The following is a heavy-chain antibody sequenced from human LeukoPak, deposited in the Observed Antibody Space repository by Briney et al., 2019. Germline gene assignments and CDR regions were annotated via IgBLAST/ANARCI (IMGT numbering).Heavy chain of an antibody. CDR3: ARDQVVDTAMLRVGDFYYYYCMDV. V-gene: IGHV3-48*04. CDR1: GFTFSSYS. CDR2: ISSSSSTI. Sequence: PGGSLRLSCAASGFTFSSYSMNWVRQAPGKGLEWVSYISSSSSTIYYADSVKGRFTISRDNAKNSLYLQMNSLRAEDTAVYYCARDQVVDTAMLRVGDFYYYYCMDVWGKGTTVTVSS. D-gene: IGHD5-18*01. J-gene: IGHJ6*03.